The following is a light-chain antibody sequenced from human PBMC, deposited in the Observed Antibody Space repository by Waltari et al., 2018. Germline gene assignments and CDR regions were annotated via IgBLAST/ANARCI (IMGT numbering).Light chain of an antibody. CDR2: DGS. V-gene: IGKV3D-20*01. CDR3: QQYHSSLYT. Sequence: IVLPQSPAILSLSPGETATLSCEASQSVWNTYLAWYQHKPGQAPRLLIYDGSARATGTPDRFSGSGAATQFTLTISRLEPEDFALYYCQQYHSSLYTFGQGIRLEMK. J-gene: IGKJ2*01. CDR1: QSVWNTY.